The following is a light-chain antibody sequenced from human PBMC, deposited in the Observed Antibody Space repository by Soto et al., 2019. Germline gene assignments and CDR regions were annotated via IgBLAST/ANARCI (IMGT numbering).Light chain of an antibody. CDR3: QQYGSSPRT. CDR1: QSVRSN. Sequence: EIVMTQSPATLSVSPGERATLSFMASQSVRSNLAWYQQKPGQAPRLLIYDASSRATGIPDRFSGSGSGTDFTLTISRLEPEDFAVYYCQQYGSSPRTFGQGTKVDIK. CDR2: DAS. V-gene: IGKV3-20*01. J-gene: IGKJ1*01.